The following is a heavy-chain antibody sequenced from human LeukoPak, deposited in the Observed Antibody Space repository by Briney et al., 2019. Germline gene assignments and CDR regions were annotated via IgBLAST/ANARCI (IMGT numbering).Heavy chain of an antibody. J-gene: IGHJ4*02. CDR2: ISGNGGAT. Sequence: GGSLRLSCAAAGFTFTSYAMSCVRQAPGKGLEWVSAISGNGGATYYADSVKGRFTISRDNSRNTLHLQMNSLRAEDTALYYCAKATTAIVVDNFFDYWGQGTLVSVSS. V-gene: IGHV3-23*01. D-gene: IGHD3-22*01. CDR1: GFTFTSYA. CDR3: AKATTAIVVDNFFDY.